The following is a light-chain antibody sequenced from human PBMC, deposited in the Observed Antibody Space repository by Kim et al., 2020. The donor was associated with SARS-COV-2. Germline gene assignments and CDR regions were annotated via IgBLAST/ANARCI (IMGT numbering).Light chain of an antibody. J-gene: IGKJ5*01. Sequence: DIQMTQSPSSLSASVGDRVTITCRASQDIRNDLGWYQQNPGRAPKRLIYGASSLQSGVPSRFSGSVSGTEFTLTISSLQPEDFATYFCLQHNTYPITFGQGTRLEIK. CDR3: LQHNTYPIT. CDR1: QDIRND. V-gene: IGKV1-17*01. CDR2: GAS.